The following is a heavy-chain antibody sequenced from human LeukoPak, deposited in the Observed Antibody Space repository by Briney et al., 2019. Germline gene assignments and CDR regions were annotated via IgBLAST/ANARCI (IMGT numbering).Heavy chain of an antibody. Sequence: GGSLRLSCAASGFTFSSYAMHWVRQAPGKGLEWVAVISYDGSNKYYADSVKGRFTISRDNSKNTLYLQMNSLKTEDTAVYYCTTGPLYSSSWPVVDYWGQGTLVTVSS. J-gene: IGHJ4*02. CDR3: TTGPLYSSSWPVVDY. V-gene: IGHV3-30-3*01. D-gene: IGHD6-13*01. CDR1: GFTFSSYA. CDR2: ISYDGSNK.